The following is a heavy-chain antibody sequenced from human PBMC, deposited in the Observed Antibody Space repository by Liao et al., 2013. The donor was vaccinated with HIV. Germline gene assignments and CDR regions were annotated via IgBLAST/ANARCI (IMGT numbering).Heavy chain of an antibody. J-gene: IGHJ3*02. CDR3: AADLGNWGNPGAFHM. D-gene: IGHD7-27*01. Sequence: QVRLQESGPGLVKPSQTLSLTCTVSGDLIRRDNYYWTWIRQPAGKGPEWIGRFYTSESATYNPSLKSRVTMSVDTSKNHFSLRLTSMTAADTAVYYCAADLGNWGNPGAFHMWGQGTLVTVSS. V-gene: IGHV4-61*02. CDR2: FYTSESA. CDR1: GDLIRRDNYY.